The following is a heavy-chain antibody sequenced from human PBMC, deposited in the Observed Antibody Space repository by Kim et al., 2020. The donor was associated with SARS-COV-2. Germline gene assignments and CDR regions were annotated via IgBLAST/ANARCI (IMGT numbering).Heavy chain of an antibody. CDR2: INHSGST. Sequence: SETLSLTCAVYGGSFSGYYWSWIRQPPGKGLEWIGEINHSGSTNYNPSLKSRVTISVDTSKNQFSLKLSSVTAADTAVYYCARGHLKSSGWYHYWGQGTLVTVSS. J-gene: IGHJ4*02. D-gene: IGHD6-19*01. CDR3: ARGHLKSSGWYHY. V-gene: IGHV4-34*01. CDR1: GGSFSGYY.